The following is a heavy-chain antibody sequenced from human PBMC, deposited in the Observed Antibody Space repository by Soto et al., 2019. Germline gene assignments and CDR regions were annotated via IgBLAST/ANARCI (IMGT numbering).Heavy chain of an antibody. CDR1: GYSFTSYW. CDR2: IDPSDSYT. CDR3: ARLPVVVAANSYYYYGMDV. Sequence: PGESLKISCKGSGYSFTSYWISWVRQMPGKGLEWMGRIDPSDSYTNYSPSFQGHVTISADKSISTAYLQWSSLKASDTAMYYCARLPVVVAANSYYYYGMDVWGRGTTVTVSS. J-gene: IGHJ6*02. D-gene: IGHD2-15*01. V-gene: IGHV5-10-1*01.